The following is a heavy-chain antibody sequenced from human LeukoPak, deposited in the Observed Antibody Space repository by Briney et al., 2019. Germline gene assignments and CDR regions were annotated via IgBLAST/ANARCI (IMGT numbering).Heavy chain of an antibody. D-gene: IGHD3-9*01. CDR2: IRSKACGGTT. J-gene: IGHJ4*02. CDR1: GFTFGDYA. V-gene: IGHV3-49*04. CDR3: TRDDYDILTGSDY. Sequence: PGGSLTLSCTASGFTFGDYAMRWVRQAPGKGLEWVGFIRSKACGGTTEYSASVKGRFTISRDDYKSFAYLQMNSLKTEDTAVYYCTRDDYDILTGSDYWGQGTLVTVSS.